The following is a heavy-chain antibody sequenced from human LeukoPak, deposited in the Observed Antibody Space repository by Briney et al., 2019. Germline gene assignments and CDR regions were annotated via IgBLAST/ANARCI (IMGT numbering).Heavy chain of an antibody. CDR2: INPNSGDT. J-gene: IGHJ5*02. CDR1: GYTFTYYY. CDR3: ARGDYYGSPKVVAA. V-gene: IGHV1-2*02. Sequence: GASVKVSCKASGYTFTYYYINWVRQAPGQGLEWMGWINPNSGDTNYAQKFQDRVTMTRDTSISTAYIELNLLRSDDTAVYYCARGDYYGSPKVVAAWGQGTLVTVSS. D-gene: IGHD3-10*01.